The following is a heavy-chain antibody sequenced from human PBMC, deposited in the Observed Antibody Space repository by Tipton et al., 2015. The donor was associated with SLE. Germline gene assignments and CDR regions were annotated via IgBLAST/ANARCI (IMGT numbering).Heavy chain of an antibody. V-gene: IGHV4-59*11. D-gene: IGHD2-15*01. Sequence: TLSLTCTVSGGSISSHYWSWIRQAPGKGMEWIGYISNSETTSYNPSLKGRVTIPLNTSKNQFSLKLRSVTAADTAVYYCAGAWQGYCSGGTCYVLDYWGQGTLVTVSS. CDR2: ISNSETT. CDR3: AGAWQGYCSGGTCYVLDY. CDR1: GGSISSHY. J-gene: IGHJ4*02.